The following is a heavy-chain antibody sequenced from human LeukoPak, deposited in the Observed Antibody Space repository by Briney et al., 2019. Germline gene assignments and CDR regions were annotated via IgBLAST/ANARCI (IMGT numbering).Heavy chain of an antibody. J-gene: IGHJ4*02. CDR3: ARNFAIDY. V-gene: IGHV3-7*01. CDR1: GFTFSSYW. CDR2: IKQDGSEK. Sequence: PGGSLRLSCAASGFTFSSYWITWVRQAPGKGLEWVANIKQDGSEKYYVDSVKGRFTISRDNAKNSLYLQMNSLRAEDTAVYYYARNFAIDYWGQGTLVTVSS. D-gene: IGHD3-9*01.